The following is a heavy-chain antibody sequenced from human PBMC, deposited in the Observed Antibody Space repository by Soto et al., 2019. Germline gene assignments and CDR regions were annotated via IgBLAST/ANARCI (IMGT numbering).Heavy chain of an antibody. J-gene: IGHJ4*02. V-gene: IGHV3-33*01. D-gene: IGHD6-13*01. Sequence: GGSLRLSCAASGFTFSSYGMHWVRQAPGKGLEWVAVIWYDGSNKYYVDSVKGRFTISRDNSKSTLYLQMDSLRAEDTAIYYCARDSGIPAPTHFFDYWGQGTLVTVSS. CDR3: ARDSGIPAPTHFFDY. CDR2: IWYDGSNK. CDR1: GFTFSSYG.